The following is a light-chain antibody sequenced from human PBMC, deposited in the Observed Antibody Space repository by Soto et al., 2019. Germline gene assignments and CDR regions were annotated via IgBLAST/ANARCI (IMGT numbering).Light chain of an antibody. CDR3: QQDNTFPPS. Sequence: DIQMTQSPSSVSASVGDRVTITCRASQGVSIWLAWYQQKPGKAPNLLIYAASNLQRGVPSRFSGSGSGTHFTLTISSLQPEDFATYYCQQDNTFPPSFGGGTKVEIK. CDR2: AAS. V-gene: IGKV1-12*01. J-gene: IGKJ4*01. CDR1: QGVSIW.